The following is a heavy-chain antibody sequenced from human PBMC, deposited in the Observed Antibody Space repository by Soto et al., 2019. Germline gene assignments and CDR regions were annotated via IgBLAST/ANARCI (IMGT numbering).Heavy chain of an antibody. CDR1: GFSLGTSGVG. V-gene: IGHV2-5*02. CDR2: NYWDNNK. Sequence: QITLKESGPTLVKPTQTLTLTCTFSGFSLGTSGVGVGWIRQTPGKALEWLAVNYWDNNKFYSPSLKSRLTVTKDTSKNQVALIMTNMDPVDTATYYCTHRRVDYGMDVWDQGTTVTVSS. CDR3: THRRVDYGMDV. J-gene: IGHJ6*02.